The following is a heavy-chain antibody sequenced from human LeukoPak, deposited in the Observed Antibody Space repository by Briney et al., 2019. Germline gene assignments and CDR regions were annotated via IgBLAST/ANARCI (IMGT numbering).Heavy chain of an antibody. CDR1: GFTFSSYW. Sequence: PGGSLRLSCAASGFTFSSYWMTWVRQAPGKGLEWVANIKEDGSEKYYVDSVKGRFTISRDNAKNSLYLQMNSLRAEGTAVYYCARGGGAIEYWGQGTLVTVSS. D-gene: IGHD3-16*01. CDR3: ARGGGAIEY. CDR2: IKEDGSEK. V-gene: IGHV3-7*01. J-gene: IGHJ4*02.